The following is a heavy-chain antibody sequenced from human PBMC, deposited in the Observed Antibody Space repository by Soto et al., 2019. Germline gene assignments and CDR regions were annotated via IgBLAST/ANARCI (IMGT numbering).Heavy chain of an antibody. Sequence: QVQLVESGGGVVQPGRSLRLSCAASGFTFSSYAMHWVRQAPGKGLEWVAVISYDGSNKYYADSVKGRFTISRDNSKNTLYLQMNSLRAEDTAVYYCAANPVVADRDGYWGQGTLVTVSS. CDR1: GFTFSSYA. J-gene: IGHJ4*02. CDR3: AANPVVADRDGY. D-gene: IGHD2-15*01. CDR2: ISYDGSNK. V-gene: IGHV3-30-3*01.